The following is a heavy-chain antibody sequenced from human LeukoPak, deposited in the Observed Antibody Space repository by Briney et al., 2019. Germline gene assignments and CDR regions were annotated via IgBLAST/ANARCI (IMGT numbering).Heavy chain of an antibody. CDR2: MNPNSGNT. CDR1: GGTFSSYA. J-gene: IGHJ6*02. D-gene: IGHD2-21*01. Sequence: GASVKVSCKASGGTFSSYAISWVRQATGQGLEWMGWMNPNSGNTGYAQKFQGRVTMTRNTSISTAYMELSSLRSEDTAVYYCARARGYSYSYGMDVWGQGTTVTVSS. CDR3: ARARGYSYSYGMDV. V-gene: IGHV1-8*02.